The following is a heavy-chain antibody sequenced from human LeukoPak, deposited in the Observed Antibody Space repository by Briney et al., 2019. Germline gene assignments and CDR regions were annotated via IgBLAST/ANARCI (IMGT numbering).Heavy chain of an antibody. Sequence: GGSLRLSCAASGFTVSSNYMSWVRQAPGKGPEWVAVISYDGSNKCYADSVKGRFTISRDNSKNTLYLQMNSLRAEDTAVYYCAKTGSPRGYYYYGMDVWGQGTTVTVSS. CDR3: AKTGSPRGYYYYGMDV. CDR2: ISYDGSNK. CDR1: GFTVSSNY. D-gene: IGHD1-26*01. V-gene: IGHV3-30*18. J-gene: IGHJ6*02.